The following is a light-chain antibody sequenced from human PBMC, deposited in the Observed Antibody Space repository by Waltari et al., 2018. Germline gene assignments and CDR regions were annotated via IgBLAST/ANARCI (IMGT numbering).Light chain of an antibody. V-gene: IGKV3-20*01. CDR1: QSVSRT. CDR2: GAS. J-gene: IGKJ1*01. Sequence: ELEWTQSLDAVSLHPVERATRNCRAIQSVSRTLSWDQQKPGQAPKLLIYGASIRATGIPDRFTGSGSGTDFSLTISSLEPEDFAIYFCQHYVSLPATFGQGTKVEIK. CDR3: QHYVSLPAT.